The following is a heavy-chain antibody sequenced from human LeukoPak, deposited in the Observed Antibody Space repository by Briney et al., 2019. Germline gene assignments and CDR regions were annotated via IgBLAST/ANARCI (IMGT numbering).Heavy chain of an antibody. CDR1: GFTFSSYA. V-gene: IGHV4-59*01. CDR3: ARDSSGYYHWFDP. Sequence: GSLRLSCAASGFTFSSYAMSWIRQPPGKGLEWIGYIYYSGTTNYNPSLKSRVTLSVDTSKNQFSLKLTSVTAADTAVYYCARDSSGYYHWFDPWGQGTLVTVSS. CDR2: IYYSGTT. J-gene: IGHJ5*02. D-gene: IGHD3-22*01.